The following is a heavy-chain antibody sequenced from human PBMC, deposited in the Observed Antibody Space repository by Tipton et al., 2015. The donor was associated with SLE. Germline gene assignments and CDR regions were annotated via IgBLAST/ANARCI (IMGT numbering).Heavy chain of an antibody. CDR2: IYYSGST. J-gene: IGHJ4*02. V-gene: IGHV4-39*01. D-gene: IGHD2-2*01. CDR1: GGSISSSSYY. CDR3: ARAQPYCSSTSCYFDY. Sequence: TLSLTCTVSGGSISSSSYYWGWIRQPPGKGLEWIGSIYYSGSTYYNPSLKSRVTISVDTSKNQFSLTLSSVTAADTAVYYCARAQPYCSSTSCYFDYWGQVTLFTVSS.